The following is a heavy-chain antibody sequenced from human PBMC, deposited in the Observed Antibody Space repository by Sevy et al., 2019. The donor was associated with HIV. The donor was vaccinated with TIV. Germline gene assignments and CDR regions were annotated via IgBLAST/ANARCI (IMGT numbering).Heavy chain of an antibody. Sequence: ASVKVSCKASGGTFSSHAISWVRQAPGQGLEWMGGIIPIYGTINYAQKFQGRVTITADESTSTVYMVLSSLRPDDAAVYYCAREVTGTTYGFAPWGQGTLVTVSS. CDR3: AREVTGTTYGFAP. CDR1: GGTFSSHA. J-gene: IGHJ5*02. V-gene: IGHV1-69*13. CDR2: IIPIYGTI. D-gene: IGHD1-7*01.